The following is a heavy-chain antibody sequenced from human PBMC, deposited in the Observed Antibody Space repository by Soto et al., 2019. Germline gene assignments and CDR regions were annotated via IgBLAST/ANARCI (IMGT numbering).Heavy chain of an antibody. CDR3: AKDRAYGAASYYLDY. CDR1: VFTFTDYA. CDR2: QANDGRDQ. V-gene: IGHV3-30*18. Sequence: PVESLRLSCAASVFTFTDYAMHWVRPAPGKRLEWVAVQANDGRDQHSADSVKGRFAISRDNSRNTLYLQMNGLRAEDTAIYYCAKDRAYGAASYYLDYWGQGTLVTVSS. D-gene: IGHD4-17*01. J-gene: IGHJ4*02.